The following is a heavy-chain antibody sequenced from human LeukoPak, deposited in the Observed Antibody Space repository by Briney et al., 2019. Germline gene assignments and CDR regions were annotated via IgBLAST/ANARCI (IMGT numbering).Heavy chain of an antibody. CDR2: MNPNSGNT. CDR3: ARGGLRQIGGGDFDY. J-gene: IGHJ4*02. V-gene: IGHV1-8*01. CDR1: GYTFTSYD. Sequence: GASVKVSCKASGYTFTSYDINWVRQATGQGLAWMGWMNPNSGNTGYAQKFQGRVTITRKTSISTAYMEQSSLRSEDTAVYYCARGGLRQIGGGDFDYWGQGTLVTVSS.